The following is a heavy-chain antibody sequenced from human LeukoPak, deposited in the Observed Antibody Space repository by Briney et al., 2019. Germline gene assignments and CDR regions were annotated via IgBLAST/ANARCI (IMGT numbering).Heavy chain of an antibody. Sequence: SETLSLTCTVSGGSISSYYWSWIRQPPGKGLEWIGYIYYSGSTNSNPSLKSRVTISVDTSKNQFSLKLSSVTAADTAVYYCARDNSGRVDYWGQGTLVTVSS. V-gene: IGHV4-59*01. J-gene: IGHJ4*02. CDR3: ARDNSGRVDY. CDR2: IYYSGST. CDR1: GGSISSYY. D-gene: IGHD5-12*01.